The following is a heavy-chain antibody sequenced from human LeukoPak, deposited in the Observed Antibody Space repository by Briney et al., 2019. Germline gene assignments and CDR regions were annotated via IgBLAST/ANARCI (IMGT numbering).Heavy chain of an antibody. CDR3: ARELGGSGTEWFDP. CDR2: IYTSGST. D-gene: IGHD3-10*01. V-gene: IGHV4-4*07. CDR1: GGSISSYY. Sequence: SETLSLTCTVSGGSISSYYWSWIRQPAGKGLEWIGRIYTSGSTKYNPSLKSRVTISVDTSKNQFSLKLSSVTAADTAVYYCARELGGSGTEWFDPWGQGTLVTVSS. J-gene: IGHJ5*02.